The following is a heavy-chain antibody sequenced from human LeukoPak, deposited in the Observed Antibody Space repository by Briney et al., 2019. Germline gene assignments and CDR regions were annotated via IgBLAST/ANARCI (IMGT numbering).Heavy chain of an antibody. CDR3: AGVVTMVRGVPLGY. D-gene: IGHD3-10*01. CDR1: GYAFTSYD. J-gene: IGHJ4*02. V-gene: IGHV1-8*01. Sequence: ASVKVSCKASGYAFTSYDINWVRQATGQGLEWMGWMNPNSGNTGYAQKFQGRVTMTRNTSISTAYMELSSLRSEDTAVYYCAGVVTMVRGVPLGYWGQGTLVTVSS. CDR2: MNPNSGNT.